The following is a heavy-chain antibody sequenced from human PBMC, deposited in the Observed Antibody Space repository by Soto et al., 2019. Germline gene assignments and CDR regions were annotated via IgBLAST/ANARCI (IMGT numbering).Heavy chain of an antibody. Sequence: PGESLKISCAASGFTFSSYWMSWVRQAQGKGLEWVANIKQDGSEKYYVDSVKGRFTISRDNAKNSLYLQMNSLRAEDTAVYYCARDGPASTMVRGNFDYWGQGTLVTVSS. V-gene: IGHV3-7*01. CDR3: ARDGPASTMVRGNFDY. CDR2: IKQDGSEK. D-gene: IGHD3-10*01. CDR1: GFTFSSYW. J-gene: IGHJ4*02.